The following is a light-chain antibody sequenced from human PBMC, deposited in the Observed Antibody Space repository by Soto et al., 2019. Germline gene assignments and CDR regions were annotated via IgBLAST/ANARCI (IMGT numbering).Light chain of an antibody. Sequence: QSALTLPASVSGSPGQSITISCTGTSSDVGGYNYVSWYQQHPGKAPKLMIYDVSNRPSGASNRFSGSKSGNTASLTISGPQAEDEADYYCSSYTSSSTLYVFGTGTKLTVL. CDR2: DVS. J-gene: IGLJ1*01. CDR1: SSDVGGYNY. CDR3: SSYTSSSTLYV. V-gene: IGLV2-14*01.